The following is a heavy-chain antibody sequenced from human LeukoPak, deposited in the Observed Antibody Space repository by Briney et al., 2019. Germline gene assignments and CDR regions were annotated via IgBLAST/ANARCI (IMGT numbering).Heavy chain of an antibody. CDR1: GCTFSSYA. Sequence: ASVKVSCKASGCTFSSYAISWVRQAPGHGLEWMGGIIPVFGTANYAQKFQGRVTITADESTSTAYMELSSLRSEDTAVYYCAREQDYGDYVPFDYWGQGTLVTVSS. CDR3: AREQDYGDYVPFDY. V-gene: IGHV1-69*01. CDR2: IIPVFGTA. D-gene: IGHD4-17*01. J-gene: IGHJ4*02.